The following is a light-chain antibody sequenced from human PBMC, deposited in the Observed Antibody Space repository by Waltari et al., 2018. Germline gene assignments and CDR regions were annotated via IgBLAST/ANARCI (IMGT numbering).Light chain of an antibody. CDR2: DAS. CDR1: QSVSRY. J-gene: IGKJ2*01. CDR3: QQRSNWPGT. V-gene: IGKV3-11*01. Sequence: EIVFTQSPATLSLSPGERATLSCRASQSVSRYLAWYQQKPGQAPRLLIYDASNRASGIPARFSGSGSGTDFTLTISSLEPEDFAVYYCQQRSNWPGTFGPGTKLEI.